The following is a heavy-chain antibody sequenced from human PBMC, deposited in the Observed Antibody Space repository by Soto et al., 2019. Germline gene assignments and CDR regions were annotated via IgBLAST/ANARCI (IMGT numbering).Heavy chain of an antibody. J-gene: IGHJ4*02. CDR2: INHSEST. Sequence: SETLSLTCAVYGGSFSGYYWSSIRQPPGKGLEWIGEINHSESTNYNPSLKSRVTISVDTSKNQFSLKMSSVTAADTAVYYCARGKKGYYDSSGYHPYWGQGTLVTVSS. D-gene: IGHD3-22*01. CDR1: GGSFSGYY. V-gene: IGHV4-34*01. CDR3: ARGKKGYYDSSGYHPY.